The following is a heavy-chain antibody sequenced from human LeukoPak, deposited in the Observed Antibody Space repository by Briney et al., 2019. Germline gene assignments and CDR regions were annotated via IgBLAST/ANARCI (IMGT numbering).Heavy chain of an antibody. CDR1: GGSFSGYY. CDR2: INHSESP. Sequence: PSETLSLTCAVYGGSFSGYYWSWIRHPPGKGLEWIGEINHSESPNYNPSLKSRVTISVDTSQTQFSLKLSSVTAADTDMYYCARAFDPWGQGTLVTVSS. J-gene: IGHJ5*02. V-gene: IGHV4-34*01. CDR3: ARAFDP.